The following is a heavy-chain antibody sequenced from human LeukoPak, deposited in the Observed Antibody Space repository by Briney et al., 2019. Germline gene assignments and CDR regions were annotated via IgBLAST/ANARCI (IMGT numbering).Heavy chain of an antibody. CDR1: GGSLSSYY. CDR2: IYTSGST. CDR3: ARDGDNILTGYFEY. J-gene: IGHJ4*02. Sequence: PSETLSLTCTVSGGSLSSYYWSWIRQPAGKGLEWIGRIYTSGSTNYSPSLKSRVTLSVDTSKNQFSLKLRPVTAADTAVYYCARDGDNILTGYFEYWGQGTLVTVSS. D-gene: IGHD3-9*01. V-gene: IGHV4-4*07.